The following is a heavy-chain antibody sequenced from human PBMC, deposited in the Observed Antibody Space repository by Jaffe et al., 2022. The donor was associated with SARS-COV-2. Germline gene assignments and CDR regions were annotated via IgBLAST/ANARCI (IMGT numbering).Heavy chain of an antibody. V-gene: IGHV3-23*01. CDR3: AKGFLYQLLRGYYYGMDV. Sequence: EVQLLESGGGLVQPGGSLRLSCAASGFTFSSYAMSWVRQAPGKGLEWVSAISGSGGSTYYADSVKGRFTISRDNSKNTLYLQMNSLRAEDTAVYYCAKGFLYQLLRGYYYGMDVWGQGTTVTVSS. CDR2: ISGSGGST. D-gene: IGHD2-2*01. J-gene: IGHJ6*02. CDR1: GFTFSSYA.